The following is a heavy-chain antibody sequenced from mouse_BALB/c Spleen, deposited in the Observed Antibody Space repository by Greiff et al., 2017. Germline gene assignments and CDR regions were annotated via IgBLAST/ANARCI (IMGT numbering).Heavy chain of an antibody. CDR2: ISSGGSYT. Sequence: EVQVVESGGDLVKPGGSLKLSCAASGFTFSSYGMSWVRQTPDKRLEWVATISSGGSYTYYPDSVKGRFTISRDNAKNTLYLQMSSLKSEDTAMYYCARQGTMITTTVSWFAYWGQGTLVTVSA. D-gene: IGHD2-4*01. CDR1: GFTFSSYG. V-gene: IGHV5-6*01. CDR3: ARQGTMITTTVSWFAY. J-gene: IGHJ3*01.